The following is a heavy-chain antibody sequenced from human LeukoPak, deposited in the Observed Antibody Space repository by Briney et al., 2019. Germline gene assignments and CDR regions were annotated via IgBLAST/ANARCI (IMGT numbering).Heavy chain of an antibody. CDR1: GGSFSGYY. CDR3: ARRIHLGTAMVTWPFDY. CDR2: INHSGST. J-gene: IGHJ4*02. Sequence: SSETLSLTCAVYGGSFSGYYWSWIRQPPGKGLEWIGEINHSGSTNYNPSLKSRVTISVDTSKNQFSLKLSSVTAADTAVYYCARRIHLGTAMVTWPFDYWGQGTLVTVSS. D-gene: IGHD5-18*01. V-gene: IGHV4-34*01.